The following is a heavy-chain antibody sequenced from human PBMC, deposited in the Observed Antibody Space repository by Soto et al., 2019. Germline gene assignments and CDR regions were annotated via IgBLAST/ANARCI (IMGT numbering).Heavy chain of an antibody. CDR1: GGSVSSGSYY. J-gene: IGHJ3*02. CDR3: ARAVWYYDSSGYSPPEAFDI. CDR2: IYTSGST. V-gene: IGHV4-61*02. Sequence: SETLSLTCTVSGGSVSSGSYYWSWIRQPAGKGLEWIGRIYTSGSTNYNPSLKSRVTMSVDTSKNQFSLKLSSVTAADTAVYYCARAVWYYDSSGYSPPEAFDIWGQGTMVTVSS. D-gene: IGHD3-22*01.